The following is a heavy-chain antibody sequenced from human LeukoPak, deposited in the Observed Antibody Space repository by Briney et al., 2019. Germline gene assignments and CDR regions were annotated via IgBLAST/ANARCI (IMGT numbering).Heavy chain of an antibody. Sequence: SETLSLTCTVSGGSISSSRYSWGWIRQPPGKGLEWIGTIYYSGSTYYNPSLKSRVTISVDTSKNQFSLRLSSVTAADTAVYYCARGGRAVAGTKEGFHFDYWGQGTLVTVSS. CDR3: ARGGRAVAGTKEGFHFDY. CDR2: IYYSGST. D-gene: IGHD6-19*01. J-gene: IGHJ4*02. V-gene: IGHV4-39*01. CDR1: GGSISSSRYS.